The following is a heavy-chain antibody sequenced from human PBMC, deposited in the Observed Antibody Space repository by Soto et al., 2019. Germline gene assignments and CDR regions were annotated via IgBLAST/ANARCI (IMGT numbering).Heavy chain of an antibody. CDR3: AKDLGPYCGGDCYAEYFQH. CDR2: ISGSGGST. D-gene: IGHD2-21*02. J-gene: IGHJ1*01. Sequence: LSLTCAASGFTFSSYAMSWVRQAPGKGLEWVSAISGSGGSTYYADSVKGRFTISRDNSKNTLYLQMNSLRVEDTAVYYCAKDLGPYCGGDCYAEYFQHWGQGTLVTVSS. CDR1: GFTFSSYA. V-gene: IGHV3-23*01.